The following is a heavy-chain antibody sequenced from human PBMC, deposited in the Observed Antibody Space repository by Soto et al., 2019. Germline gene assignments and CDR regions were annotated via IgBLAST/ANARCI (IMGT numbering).Heavy chain of an antibody. V-gene: IGHV1-18*01. D-gene: IGHD1-20*01. J-gene: IGHJ6*02. CDR2: ISGYNGDT. Sequence: QVHLVQSGAEVKKPGASVKVSCKTSGYSFTSSGINWVRQAPGQGLEWMGWISGYNGDTNYLQKFQGRVTMTTDTSTSTAYMELRSLRSDDTAVYYCAMSGSITYYYYGMDVWGQGTTVTVSS. CDR1: GYSFTSSG. CDR3: AMSGSITYYYYGMDV.